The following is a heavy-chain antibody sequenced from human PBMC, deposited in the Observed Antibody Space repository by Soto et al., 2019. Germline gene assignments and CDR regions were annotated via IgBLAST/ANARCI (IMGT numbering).Heavy chain of an antibody. CDR2: IKQDGSEK. J-gene: IGHJ6*02. CDR3: ARETGCTNGVCSSSPDYGMDV. D-gene: IGHD2-8*01. V-gene: IGHV3-7*01. Sequence: GGSLRLSCAASGFTFSSYWMSWVRQAPGKGLEWVANIKQDGSEKYYVDSVKGRFTISRDNAKNLLYLQMNSLRAEDTAVYYCARETGCTNGVCSSSPDYGMDVWGQGTTVTVSS. CDR1: GFTFSSYW.